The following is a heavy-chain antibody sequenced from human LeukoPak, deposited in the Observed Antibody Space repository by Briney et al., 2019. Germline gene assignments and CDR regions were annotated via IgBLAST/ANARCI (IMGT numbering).Heavy chain of an antibody. J-gene: IGHJ4*02. CDR3: AIDPIAARYYFDY. CDR1: GFTFSDYY. D-gene: IGHD6-6*01. CDR2: ISSSGSTI. V-gene: IGHV3-11*04. Sequence: GGSLRLSCAASGFTFSDYYMSWIRQAPGKGLEWVSYISSSGSTIYYADSVKGRFTISRDNAKNSLYLQMNSLRAEDTAVYYCAIDPIAARYYFDYWGQGTLVTVSS.